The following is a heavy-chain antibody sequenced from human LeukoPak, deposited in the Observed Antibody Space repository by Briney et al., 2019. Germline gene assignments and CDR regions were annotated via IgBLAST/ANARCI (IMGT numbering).Heavy chain of an antibody. CDR3: IRDFRSADL. V-gene: IGHV3-9*01. Sequence: PGRSLRLSCAASGFTFADYAMHWVRQAPGKGLEWVSGISWNSGSIGYADSVKGRFTISRDNAKNTVYLEMNSLSVEDTATYYCIRDFRSADLWGQGTLVTVTS. CDR1: GFTFADYA. CDR2: ISWNSGSI. J-gene: IGHJ5*02.